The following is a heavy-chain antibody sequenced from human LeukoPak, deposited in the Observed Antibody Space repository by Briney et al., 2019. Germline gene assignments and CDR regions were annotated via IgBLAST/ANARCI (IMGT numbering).Heavy chain of an antibody. CDR3: ASLDAFDI. CDR1: GFTFSSYG. Sequence: GGSLRLSCAASGFTFSSYGMHWVRPAPGKGLDGVAVIWYDGSNKYYADSVKGRFTISRDNSKNTLYLQMNSLRAEDTAVYYCASLDAFDIWGQGTMVTVSS. CDR2: IWYDGSNK. J-gene: IGHJ3*02. V-gene: IGHV3-33*01.